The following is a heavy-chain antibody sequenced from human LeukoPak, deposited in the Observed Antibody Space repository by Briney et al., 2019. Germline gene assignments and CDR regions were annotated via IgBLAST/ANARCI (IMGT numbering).Heavy chain of an antibody. Sequence: SETLSLTCTVSGYSISSGYYWGWIRQPPGKGLEWIGSIYHSGSTYYNPSLKSRVTISVDTSKNQFSLKPSSVTAADTAVYYCARLAHYGGNDYWGQGTLVTVSS. CDR1: GYSISSGYY. J-gene: IGHJ4*02. CDR3: ARLAHYGGNDY. D-gene: IGHD4-23*01. CDR2: IYHSGST. V-gene: IGHV4-38-2*02.